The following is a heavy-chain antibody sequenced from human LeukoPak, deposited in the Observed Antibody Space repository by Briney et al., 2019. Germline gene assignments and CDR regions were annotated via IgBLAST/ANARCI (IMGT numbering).Heavy chain of an antibody. CDR3: AGSIEYSSSS. Sequence: SETLSLTCTVSGGSISSGGYYWSWIRQPPGRGLEWIGYIFHSGFTYYNPSLKSRVTISVDTSKNQFSLKLSSVTAADTAVYYCAGSIEYSSSSWGQGTLVTVSS. CDR2: IFHSGFT. J-gene: IGHJ5*02. V-gene: IGHV4-30-2*03. CDR1: GGSISSGGYY. D-gene: IGHD6-6*01.